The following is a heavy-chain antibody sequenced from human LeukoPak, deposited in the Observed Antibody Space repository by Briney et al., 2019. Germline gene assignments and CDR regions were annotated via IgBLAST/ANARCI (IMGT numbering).Heavy chain of an antibody. CDR2: IYSGGST. CDR3: ASKHYYDSSGYWYYYYYYMDV. J-gene: IGHJ6*03. Sequence: PGGSLRPSCAASGFTVSSNYMSWVRQAPGKGLEWVSVIYSGGSTYYADSVKGRFTISRDNSKNTLYLQMNSLRAEDTAVYYCASKHYYDSSGYWYYYYYYMDVWGKGTTVTVSS. V-gene: IGHV3-66*02. CDR1: GFTVSSNY. D-gene: IGHD3-22*01.